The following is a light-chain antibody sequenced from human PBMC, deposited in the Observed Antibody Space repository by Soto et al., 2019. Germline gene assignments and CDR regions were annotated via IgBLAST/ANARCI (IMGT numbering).Light chain of an antibody. V-gene: IGLV2-14*01. J-gene: IGLJ2*01. Sequence: QSALTQPASVSGSPVQSITISCTGTSSDVGGYNYVSWYQQHPGKAPKLMIYDVSNRPSGVSNRFSGSKSGNTASLTISGLQAEDEADYYFSSYTSSSTPYVVFGGGTKLTVL. CDR2: DVS. CDR1: SSDVGGYNY. CDR3: SSYTSSSTPYVV.